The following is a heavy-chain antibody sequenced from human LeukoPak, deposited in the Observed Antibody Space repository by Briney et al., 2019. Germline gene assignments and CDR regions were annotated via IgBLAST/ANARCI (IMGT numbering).Heavy chain of an antibody. V-gene: IGHV3-9*01. CDR2: ITWNSDNI. J-gene: IGHJ4*02. CDR3: VKDIRGYSYGTFDY. D-gene: IGHD5-18*01. Sequence: PGRSLRLSCAASGFTFDDYAMHWVRQAPGKGLEWVAGITWNSDNIDYAESVRGRFTISRDNAKNSLYLEMNSLRLEDTALYYCVKDIRGYSYGTFDYWGQGTLVTVSS. CDR1: GFTFDDYA.